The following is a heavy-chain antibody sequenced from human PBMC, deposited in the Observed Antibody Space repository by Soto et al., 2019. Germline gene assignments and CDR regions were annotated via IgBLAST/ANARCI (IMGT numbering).Heavy chain of an antibody. J-gene: IGHJ6*03. D-gene: IGHD6-19*01. CDR3: ARILFGRSVAGGYFYMDV. CDR1: GFSLSNGKVG. V-gene: IGHV2-26*01. Sequence: HVTLKESGPVLVKPTETLTLTCTVSGFSLSNGKVGVSWIRQPPGKALEWLAHIFSNDEKSYRTSPKSRLTISEDTSKSQVVLTMTNVDPVDTATYYCARILFGRSVAGGYFYMDVWGKGTTVTVSS. CDR2: IFSNDEK.